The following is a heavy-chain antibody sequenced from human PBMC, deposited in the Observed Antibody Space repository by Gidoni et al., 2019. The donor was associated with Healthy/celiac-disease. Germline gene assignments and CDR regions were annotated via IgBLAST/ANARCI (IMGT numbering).Heavy chain of an antibody. Sequence: EVQLVQSGAEVKKPGESLRISCTGSGYSFTSYWISWVRQMPGKGLEWMGRIDPSDSYTNYSPSFQGHVTISADKSISTAYLQWSSLKASDTAMYYCARHLFVAVAGTYRDYWGQGTLVTVSS. CDR1: GYSFTSYW. V-gene: IGHV5-10-1*03. CDR2: IDPSDSYT. J-gene: IGHJ4*02. CDR3: ARHLFVAVAGTYRDY. D-gene: IGHD6-19*01.